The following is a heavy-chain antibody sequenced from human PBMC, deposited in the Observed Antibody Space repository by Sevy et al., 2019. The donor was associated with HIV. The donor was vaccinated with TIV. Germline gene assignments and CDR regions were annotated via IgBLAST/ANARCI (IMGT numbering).Heavy chain of an antibody. Sequence: GGSLRLSCAASGFTFSSYWMSWVRQAPGKGLEWVANIKQDGSEKYYVDSVKGRFTISRDNAKKSLYLEVNSLRDEDTAVYYCARESGHYCSGTSCSSYVKEYSYGMDVWGQGTTVTVSS. J-gene: IGHJ6*02. D-gene: IGHD2-2*01. CDR3: ARESGHYCSGTSCSSYVKEYSYGMDV. CDR2: IKQDGSEK. CDR1: GFTFSSYW. V-gene: IGHV3-7*03.